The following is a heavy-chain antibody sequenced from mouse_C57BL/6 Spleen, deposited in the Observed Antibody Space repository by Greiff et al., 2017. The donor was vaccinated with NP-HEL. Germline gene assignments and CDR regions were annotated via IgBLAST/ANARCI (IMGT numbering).Heavy chain of an antibody. V-gene: IGHV1-7*01. CDR1: GYTFTSYW. CDR3: ARGRNDYDYAMDY. J-gene: IGHJ4*01. CDR2: INPSSGYT. Sequence: VQLQQSGAELAKPGASVKLSCKASGYTFTSYWMHWVKQRPGQGLEWIGYINPSSGYTKYNQKFKDKATLTADKSSSTAYMQLSSLTYEDSAVYYCARGRNDYDYAMDYWGQGTSVTVSS. D-gene: IGHD2-4*01.